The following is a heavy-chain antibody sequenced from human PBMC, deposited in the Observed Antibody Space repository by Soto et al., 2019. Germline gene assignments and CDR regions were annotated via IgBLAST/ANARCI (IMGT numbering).Heavy chain of an antibody. CDR3: ARGIAAAGNDAFDI. J-gene: IGHJ3*02. D-gene: IGHD6-13*01. Sequence: GRSLRLSWAASEGTCGSYSVNWVRQTPGKGLEWVAVIWYDGSNKYYADSVKGRFTISRGNSKNTLYLQMNSLRAEDTAVYYCARGIAAAGNDAFDIWGQGTMVTVSS. CDR2: IWYDGSNK. V-gene: IGHV3-33*08. CDR1: EGTCGSYS.